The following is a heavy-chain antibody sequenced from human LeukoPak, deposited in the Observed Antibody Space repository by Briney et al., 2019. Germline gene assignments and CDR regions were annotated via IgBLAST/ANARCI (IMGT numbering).Heavy chain of an antibody. J-gene: IGHJ4*02. CDR3: ARDAFGVDKSPF. CDR2: IYSDDST. Sequence: PGGSLRLSCTASGFTVSSNYMNWVRQAPGKGLEWVSVIYSDDSTYSADSVKGRFTISRDNSKNTLCLQMSSLRAEDTAVYYCARDAFGVDKSPFWGQGTLVTVYS. D-gene: IGHD3-3*01. CDR1: GFTVSSNY. V-gene: IGHV3-53*01.